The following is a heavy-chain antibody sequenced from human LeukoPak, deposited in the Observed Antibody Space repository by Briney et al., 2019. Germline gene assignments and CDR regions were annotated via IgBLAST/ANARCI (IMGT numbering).Heavy chain of an antibody. CDR2: ISSSSSYI. J-gene: IGHJ6*02. Sequence: GGSLRLSCAASGFTFSSYSMNWVRQAPGKGLEWVSSISSSSSYIYYADSVKGRFTISRDNSKKTLYLQMNSVRAEDTAVYYCASPQIVQEYYYYYGMDVWGRGTTVTVSS. D-gene: IGHD2-15*01. CDR3: ASPQIVQEYYYYYGMDV. CDR1: GFTFSSYS. V-gene: IGHV3-21*04.